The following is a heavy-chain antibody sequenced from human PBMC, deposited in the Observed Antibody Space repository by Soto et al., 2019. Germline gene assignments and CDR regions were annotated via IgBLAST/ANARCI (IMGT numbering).Heavy chain of an antibody. V-gene: IGHV4-59*08. Sequence: QVQLQESGPGLVSPSETLSLTSTVSGGSINHYYLTWIRQPQGKVLDFMGYTYYSGTTTNYNPSLKSRFTLSVDTSKNQFSLKLSSVTAADTAVYYCARLGGSYAVPHVDYWGQGTLFTVSS. J-gene: IGHJ4*02. CDR3: ARLGGSYAVPHVDY. CDR1: GGSINHYY. CDR2: TYYSGTTT. D-gene: IGHD1-26*01.